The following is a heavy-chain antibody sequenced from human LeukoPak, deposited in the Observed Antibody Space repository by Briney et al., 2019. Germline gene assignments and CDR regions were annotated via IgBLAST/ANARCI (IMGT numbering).Heavy chain of an antibody. Sequence: GEPLKISCKGSGYSFTSYWIGWVRQMPGKGLEWMGIIYPGDSDTRYSPSFQGQVTISADKSISTAYLQWSSLKASDTAMYYCARRMYSSSWLDAFDIWGQGTMVTVSS. CDR3: ARRMYSSSWLDAFDI. CDR2: IYPGDSDT. D-gene: IGHD6-13*01. CDR1: GYSFTSYW. V-gene: IGHV5-51*01. J-gene: IGHJ3*02.